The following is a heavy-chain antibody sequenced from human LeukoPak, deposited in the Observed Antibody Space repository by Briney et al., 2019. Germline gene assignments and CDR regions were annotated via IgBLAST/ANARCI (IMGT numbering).Heavy chain of an antibody. CDR3: ARDQSGVAHYFDY. CDR1: GFTFSNYA. J-gene: IGHJ4*02. D-gene: IGHD2-15*01. V-gene: IGHV3-21*01. CDR2: ISRSSGYI. Sequence: GGSLRLSCAASGFTFSNYAMSWVRQAPGKGLEWVSSISRSSGYIYYADSVKGRFTISRDNAKNSLYLQMNSLRAEDTAVYYCARDQSGVAHYFDYWGQGTLVTVSS.